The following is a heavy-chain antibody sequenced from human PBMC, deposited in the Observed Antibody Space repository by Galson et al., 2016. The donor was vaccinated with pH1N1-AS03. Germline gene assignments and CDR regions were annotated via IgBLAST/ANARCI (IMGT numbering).Heavy chain of an antibody. J-gene: IGHJ4*02. D-gene: IGHD6-13*01. CDR2: IYSVGTT. Sequence: SLRLSCAVSGITVRNNYMGWVRQAPGKGLEWLAIIYSVGTTHYADSVKGRFTISRDNSKNTVYLQMNGLRAEDTTVYYCATPSSYSSSWYIYDYWGQGILVTVSS. V-gene: IGHV3-53*01. CDR1: GITVRNNY. CDR3: ATPSSYSSSWYIYDY.